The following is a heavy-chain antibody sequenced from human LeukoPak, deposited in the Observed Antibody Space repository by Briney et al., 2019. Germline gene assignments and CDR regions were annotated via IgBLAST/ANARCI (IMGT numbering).Heavy chain of an antibody. Sequence: GGSLRLSCAASGFTFSSYSMNWVRQAPGKGLEWVSSIRSNSSDISSADAVKGRFTISRDNAKNSLYLQMNSLRAEATAVYYCARDKGYCSGGSCYWDYWGQGTLVTVSS. V-gene: IGHV3-21*01. J-gene: IGHJ4*02. CDR1: GFTFSSYS. CDR2: IRSNSSDI. D-gene: IGHD2-15*01. CDR3: ARDKGYCSGGSCYWDY.